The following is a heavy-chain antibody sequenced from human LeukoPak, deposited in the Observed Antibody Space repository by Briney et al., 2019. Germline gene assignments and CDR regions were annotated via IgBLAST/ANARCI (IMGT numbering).Heavy chain of an antibody. CDR3: ARTMVTYGWFDP. Sequence: SETLSLTCTVSGYSIRSGYYWGWIRQPPGKGLEWIGSIYHSGSIYHKPSLKSRVTISVDTSKNQFSLKLSSVTAADTAVYYCARTMVTYGWFDPWGQGTLVTVSS. CDR2: IYHSGSI. D-gene: IGHD5-18*01. J-gene: IGHJ5*02. CDR1: GYSIRSGYY. V-gene: IGHV4-38-2*02.